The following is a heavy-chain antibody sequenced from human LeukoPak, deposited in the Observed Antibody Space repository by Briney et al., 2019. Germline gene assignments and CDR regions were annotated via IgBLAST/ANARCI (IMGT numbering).Heavy chain of an antibody. D-gene: IGHD6-13*01. CDR3: AKDPHYSSSWYWFDP. Sequence: GGSLRLSCAASGFTFSSYAMSWVRQAPRKGLEWASGISGTGGSIHYADSVKGRFTISRDNSKNTLYLQMNSLRVEDTAVYYCAKDPHYSSSWYWFDPWGQGTLVTVSS. CDR2: ISGTGGSI. CDR1: GFTFSSYA. V-gene: IGHV3-23*01. J-gene: IGHJ5*02.